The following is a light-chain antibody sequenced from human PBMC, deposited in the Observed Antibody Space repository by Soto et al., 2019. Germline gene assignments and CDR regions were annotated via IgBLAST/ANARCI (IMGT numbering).Light chain of an antibody. Sequence: EIVLTQSPATLSLSPGERATLSCRASQSVGNNLAWYQQKPGQAPGLLIYEASTRATGIPARFSGSGSGTDCTLTISSLEPEDFTVYYCQQDAHWPLTFGGGTKVEIK. CDR2: EAS. CDR1: QSVGNN. CDR3: QQDAHWPLT. V-gene: IGKV3-11*01. J-gene: IGKJ4*01.